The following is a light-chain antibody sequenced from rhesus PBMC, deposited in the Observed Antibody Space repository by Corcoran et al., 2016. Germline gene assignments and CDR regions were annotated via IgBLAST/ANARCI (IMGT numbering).Light chain of an antibody. V-gene: IGKV1-19*01. CDR1: QDIRTW. J-gene: IGKJ2*01. Sequence: DIQMTQSPSSLSASVGDKVTITCHASQDIRTWLAWYQQKPGKAPKPLTYGASSLQSGVQLRFSGIGSGADYTLPINGLQPEDFAIYYCQQYDDLPYTFGLGTKVEIK. CDR2: GAS. CDR3: QQYDDLPYT.